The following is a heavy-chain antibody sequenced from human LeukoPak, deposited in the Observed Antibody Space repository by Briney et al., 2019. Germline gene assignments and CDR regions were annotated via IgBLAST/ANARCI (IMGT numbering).Heavy chain of an antibody. Sequence: GGSLRLSCAASGFTFSSYEMNWVRQAPGKGLEWVSYISSSGSSIYYAGSVKGRFTISRDNAKNSLYLQMNSLRAEDTAFYYCARVDTASGRDAFDIWGQGTMVTVSS. D-gene: IGHD5-18*01. J-gene: IGHJ3*02. CDR1: GFTFSSYE. V-gene: IGHV3-48*03. CDR2: ISSSGSSI. CDR3: ARVDTASGRDAFDI.